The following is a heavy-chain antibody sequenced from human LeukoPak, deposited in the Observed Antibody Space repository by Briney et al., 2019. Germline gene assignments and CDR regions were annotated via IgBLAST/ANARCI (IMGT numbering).Heavy chain of an antibody. D-gene: IGHD3-10*01. J-gene: IGHJ4*02. Sequence: GASVKVSCKASGYTFTGYYMHWVRQAPGQGLEWMGWINPNSGGTNYAQKFQGRVTMTRDTSISTAYMELSRLRSDDTAVYYCARGGRVGVVRGVPNYWGQGTLVTVSS. CDR3: ARGGRVGVVRGVPNY. CDR1: GYTFTGYY. V-gene: IGHV1-2*02. CDR2: INPNSGGT.